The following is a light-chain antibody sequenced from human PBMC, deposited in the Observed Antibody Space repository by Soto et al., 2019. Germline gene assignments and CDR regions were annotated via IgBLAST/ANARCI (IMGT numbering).Light chain of an antibody. CDR1: SSDIGGYDY. CDR3: TSYASGSSHVV. J-gene: IGLJ2*01. Sequence: QSVLTQPASVSGSPGQSITLSCTGTSSDIGGYDYVSWYQRHPGKAPKLIIYDVNNRPSGVSNRFSGSKSGNTASLTISGLLAEDEADYYCTSYASGSSHVVFGGGTKVTVL. V-gene: IGLV2-14*01. CDR2: DVN.